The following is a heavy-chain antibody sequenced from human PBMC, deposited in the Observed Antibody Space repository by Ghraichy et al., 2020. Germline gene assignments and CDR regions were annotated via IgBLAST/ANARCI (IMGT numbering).Heavy chain of an antibody. CDR1: GFTFSSYG. D-gene: IGHD3-10*01. V-gene: IGHV3-30*18. Sequence: GSLRLSCAASGFTFSSYGMHWVRQAPGKGLEWVAVISYDGSNKYYADSVKGRFTISRDNSKNTLYLQMNSLRAEDTAVYYCAKEHDGRFGEFTATIDYWGQGTLVTVSS. CDR2: ISYDGSNK. J-gene: IGHJ4*02. CDR3: AKEHDGRFGEFTATIDY.